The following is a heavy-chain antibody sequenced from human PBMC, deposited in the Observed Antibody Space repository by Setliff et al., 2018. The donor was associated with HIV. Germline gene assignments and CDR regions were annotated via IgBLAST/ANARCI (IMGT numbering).Heavy chain of an antibody. CDR2: ISYRSSYI. CDR1: GFTFSSYE. V-gene: IGHV3-21*01. CDR3: SRSQGIGNYYMDV. J-gene: IGHJ6*03. Sequence: GGSLRLSCAASGFTFSSYEMNWVRQAPGKGLEWISSISYRSSYIYYSDSVKGRFTISRNDAENSLFLQLNSLRDEDTAVYYCSRSQGIGNYYMDVWGTGTTVTVSS. D-gene: IGHD2-15*01.